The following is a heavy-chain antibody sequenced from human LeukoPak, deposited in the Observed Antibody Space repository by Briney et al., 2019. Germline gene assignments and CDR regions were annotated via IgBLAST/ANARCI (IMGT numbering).Heavy chain of an antibody. D-gene: IGHD2-21*02. V-gene: IGHV3-30-3*01. Sequence: GRSLRLSCAASGFTFSSYAMHWVRQAPGKGLEWVAVISYDGSNKYYADSVKGRFTISRDNSKNTLYLQMNSLRAEDTAVYYCASGFSLVTVPDYWGQGTLVTASS. CDR1: GFTFSSYA. J-gene: IGHJ4*02. CDR3: ASGFSLVTVPDY. CDR2: ISYDGSNK.